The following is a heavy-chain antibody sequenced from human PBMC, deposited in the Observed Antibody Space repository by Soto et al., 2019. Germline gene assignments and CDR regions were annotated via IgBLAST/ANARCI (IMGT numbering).Heavy chain of an antibody. CDR1: GGSISTSGYY. CDR3: ARLDRGCSSTVVDLYAF. CDR2: IHYRGST. J-gene: IGHJ3*01. D-gene: IGHD3-10*01. V-gene: IGHV4-39*01. Sequence: PSETLSITCTVSGGSISTSGYYWGWIRQPPGKGLEWIGSIHYRGSTYYNPSLKSRVTISVDTSKNQFSLKMSSVTAADTALYYCARLDRGCSSTVVDLYAFWRRGTIDTVSS.